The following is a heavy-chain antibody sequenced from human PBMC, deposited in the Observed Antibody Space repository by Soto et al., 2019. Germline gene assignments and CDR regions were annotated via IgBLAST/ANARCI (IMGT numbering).Heavy chain of an antibody. D-gene: IGHD1-1*01. CDR1: GFTFSSYA. J-gene: IGHJ4*02. V-gene: IGHV3-23*01. Sequence: EVQLLESGGGLVPPGGSLRLSCAASGFTFSSYAMSWIRQAPREGLEWLAGITFRGDNTYYADSVKGRFTLSRDNSRNRLDLQMNSLKVEDTALYYCAKLGTMGVFDNWGQGTLLTVSS. CDR2: ITFRGDNT. CDR3: AKLGTMGVFDN.